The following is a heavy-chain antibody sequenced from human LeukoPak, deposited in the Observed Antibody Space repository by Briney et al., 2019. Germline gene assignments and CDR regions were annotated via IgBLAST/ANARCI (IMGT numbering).Heavy chain of an antibody. CDR3: ARQTRAFAGALRFDP. Sequence: PSETLSLTCTVSGGSISSSSYYWGWIRQPPGKGLEWIGSIYYSGSTYYNPSLKSRVTISVDTSKNQFSLKLSSVTAADTAVYYCARQTRAFAGALRFDPWGQGTLVTVSS. J-gene: IGHJ5*02. CDR2: IYYSGST. D-gene: IGHD3-3*02. CDR1: GGSISSSSYY. V-gene: IGHV4-39*01.